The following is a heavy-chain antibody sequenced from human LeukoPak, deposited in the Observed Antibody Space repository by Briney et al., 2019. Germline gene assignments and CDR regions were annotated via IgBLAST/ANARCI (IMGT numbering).Heavy chain of an antibody. Sequence: PSETLSLTRTVSGGSISSYYWSWIRQPPGKGLEWIGFIYYSGSTNYNPSLKSRVTISVDTSKNQLSLKLSSVTAADTAVYYCARDRGHYFDYWGQGTLVTVSS. J-gene: IGHJ4*02. CDR1: GGSISSYY. CDR2: IYYSGST. CDR3: ARDRGHYFDY. V-gene: IGHV4-59*01.